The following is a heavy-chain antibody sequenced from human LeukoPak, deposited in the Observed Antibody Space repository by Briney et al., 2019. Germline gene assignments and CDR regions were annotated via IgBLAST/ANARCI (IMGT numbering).Heavy chain of an antibody. J-gene: IGHJ4*02. Sequence: SETLSLTCTVSDGSISSSSYYWVWIRQSPGKELEWIGNIYYSGSTYYNPSLKSRVTISVDTSKNQFSLKLSSVTAADTAVYYCAREDCSGGSCYGYWGQGTLVTVSS. CDR3: AREDCSGGSCYGY. CDR1: DGSISSSSYY. D-gene: IGHD2-15*01. V-gene: IGHV4-39*07. CDR2: IYYSGST.